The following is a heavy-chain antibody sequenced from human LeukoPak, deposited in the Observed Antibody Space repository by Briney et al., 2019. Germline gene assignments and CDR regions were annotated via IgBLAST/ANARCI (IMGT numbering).Heavy chain of an antibody. CDR1: GFTFSSYA. CDR2: ISSSSSYI. CDR3: ASATENTAMVTGVKHDY. J-gene: IGHJ4*02. D-gene: IGHD5-18*01. V-gene: IGHV3-21*01. Sequence: GGSLRLSCAASGFTFSSYAVNWVRQAPGKGLEWVSSISSSSSYIYYADSVKGRFTISRDNAKNSLYLQMNSLRAEDTAVYYCASATENTAMVTGVKHDYWGQGTLVTVSS.